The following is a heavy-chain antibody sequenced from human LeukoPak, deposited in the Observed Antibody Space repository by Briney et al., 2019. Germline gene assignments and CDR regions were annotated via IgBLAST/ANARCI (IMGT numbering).Heavy chain of an antibody. Sequence: GGSLRLSCAASGFTFSNYVMSWVRQAPGKGLEWVSGISGSGGSTYYADSVKGRFTISRDNSKNTLYLQMNSLRAEDTAIYYCARRPHCTNGICYNHYYMDVWGKGTTVTVSS. D-gene: IGHD2-8*01. CDR2: ISGSGGST. J-gene: IGHJ6*03. V-gene: IGHV3-23*01. CDR3: ARRPHCTNGICYNHYYMDV. CDR1: GFTFSNYV.